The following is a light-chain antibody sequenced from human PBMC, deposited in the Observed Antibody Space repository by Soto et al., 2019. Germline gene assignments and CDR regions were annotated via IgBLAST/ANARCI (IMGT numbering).Light chain of an antibody. CDR1: QSVSSSY. CDR3: QQRSSWPFT. J-gene: IGKJ3*01. Sequence: EIVLTQSPGTLSLSPGERATLSCRASQSVSSSYLVWHQQKPGQAPRLLIYAASRRATGIPDRFSGSGSGTDFTLTISRLEPEDFAVYYCQQRSSWPFTFGPGTKVDIK. V-gene: IGKV3D-20*02. CDR2: AAS.